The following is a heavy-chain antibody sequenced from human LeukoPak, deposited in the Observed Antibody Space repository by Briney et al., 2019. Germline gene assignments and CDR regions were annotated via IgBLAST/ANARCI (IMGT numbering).Heavy chain of an antibody. Sequence: ASVKVSCEASGYTFTGYYMHWVRQAPGQGLEWMGRINPNSGGTNYAQKFKGRVTMTRDTSISTAYMELSRLRSDDTAVYYCARGHDYVWGTQPRDDYWGQGTLVTVSS. CDR1: GYTFTGYY. J-gene: IGHJ4*02. D-gene: IGHD3-16*01. CDR3: ARGHDYVWGTQPRDDY. CDR2: INPNSGGT. V-gene: IGHV1-2*06.